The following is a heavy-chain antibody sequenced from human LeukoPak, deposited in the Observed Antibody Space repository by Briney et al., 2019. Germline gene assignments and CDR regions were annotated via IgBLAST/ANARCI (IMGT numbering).Heavy chain of an antibody. J-gene: IGHJ4*02. CDR2: ISGSGGST. CDR1: GFTFSSYA. CDR3: AKETIIEPYSSSPYYFDY. V-gene: IGHV3-23*01. Sequence: GGSLRLSCAASGFTFSSYAMSWVRQAPGKGLEWVSAISGSGGSTYYADSVKGRFTISRDNSKNTLYLQMNSLRAEDTAVYYCAKETIIEPYSSSPYYFDYWGQGTLVTVSS. D-gene: IGHD6-13*01.